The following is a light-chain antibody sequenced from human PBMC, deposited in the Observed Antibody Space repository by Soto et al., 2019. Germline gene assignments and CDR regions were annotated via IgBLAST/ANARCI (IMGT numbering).Light chain of an antibody. Sequence: DIQMTQSPASLSASVVDRVTITCRASQSISTYLNWYQQKPGKAPKLLIYAASSLQSRVPSRFSGSGSGTDFNITISSLQPEDFATYHCQQSYSTPYTFGQGTKLEIK. CDR3: QQSYSTPYT. V-gene: IGKV1-39*01. CDR1: QSISTY. J-gene: IGKJ2*01. CDR2: AAS.